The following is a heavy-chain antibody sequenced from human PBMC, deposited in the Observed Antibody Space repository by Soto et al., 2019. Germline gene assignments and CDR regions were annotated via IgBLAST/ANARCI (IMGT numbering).Heavy chain of an antibody. V-gene: IGHV4-59*01. CDR1: GGSISSYY. CDR2: IYYSGST. J-gene: IGHJ6*03. Sequence: SETLSLTCTVSGGSISSYYWSWIRQPPGKGLEWIGYIYYSGSTNYNPSLKSRVTISVDTSKNQFSLKLSSVTAADTAVYYCARGQNAIFGEHNYYYYYYMDVWGKGTTVTVSS. CDR3: ARGQNAIFGEHNYYYYYYMDV. D-gene: IGHD3-10*02.